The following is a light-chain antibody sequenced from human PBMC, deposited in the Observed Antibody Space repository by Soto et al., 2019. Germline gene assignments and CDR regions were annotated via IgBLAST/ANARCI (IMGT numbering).Light chain of an antibody. CDR2: GNS. CDR1: SSNIGAGYD. CDR3: QSYDSSLSAYV. Sequence: QSVLAQPPSVSGAPGQKVTLSCTGSSSNIGAGYDLHWYQQLPGTAPKLLLYGNSNRPSGVPDRFSGSKSGTSASLAITGLQAEDEAEYYCQSYDSSLSAYVFGTGTKVTVL. J-gene: IGLJ1*01. V-gene: IGLV1-40*01.